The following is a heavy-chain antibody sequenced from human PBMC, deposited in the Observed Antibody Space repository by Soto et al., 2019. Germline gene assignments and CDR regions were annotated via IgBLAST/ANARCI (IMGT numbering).Heavy chain of an antibody. Sequence: QVQLQESGPGLVKPSQTLSLTCTVSGGSISSGDYYWSWIRQPPGKGLEWIGYIYYSGSTYYNPSLKSRLTISVDTSKNQFSLKLSSVTAADTAVYYCARDGVAYGGIYRHWYFDLWGRGTLVTVSS. CDR3: ARDGVAYGGIYRHWYFDL. CDR1: GGSISSGDYY. D-gene: IGHD4-17*01. J-gene: IGHJ2*01. V-gene: IGHV4-30-4*01. CDR2: IYYSGST.